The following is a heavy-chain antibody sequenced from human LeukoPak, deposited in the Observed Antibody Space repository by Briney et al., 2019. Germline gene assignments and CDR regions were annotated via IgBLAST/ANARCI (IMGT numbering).Heavy chain of an antibody. D-gene: IGHD2-2*01. V-gene: IGHV1-18*01. CDR2: ISGNSDNP. Sequence: GASVKVSCKTSGYTFSNFGINWVRQAPGQGLEWMGWISGNSDNPNYGQKFQGRFTVTTDSSTSTAYMELRNLRFDDTAVYYCARDGTSTDDYWGQGTLVTVSS. CDR3: ARDGTSTDDY. CDR1: GYTFSNFG. J-gene: IGHJ4*02.